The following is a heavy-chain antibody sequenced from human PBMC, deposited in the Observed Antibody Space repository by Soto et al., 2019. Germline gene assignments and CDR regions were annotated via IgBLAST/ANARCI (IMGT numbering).Heavy chain of an antibody. CDR2: IYHSGST. CDR3: ARVISYGGNSFDP. V-gene: IGHV4-30-2*01. D-gene: IGHD2-21*02. Sequence: PSETLSLTCAVSGGSISSGGYSWSWIRQPPGKGLEWIGYIYHSGSTYYNPSLKSRVTISVDRSKNQFSLKLSSVTAADTAVYYCARVISYGGNSFDPWGQGTLVTV. CDR1: GGSISSGGYS. J-gene: IGHJ5*02.